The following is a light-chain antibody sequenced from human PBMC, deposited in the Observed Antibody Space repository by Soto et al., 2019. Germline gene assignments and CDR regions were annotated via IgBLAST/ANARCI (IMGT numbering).Light chain of an antibody. V-gene: IGKV3D-20*01. CDR3: QQYGSSR. J-gene: IGKJ5*01. CDR2: TAA. CDR1: QSVRSSY. Sequence: EIVLTQSPATLSLSPGERPTLSSGASQSVRSSYLAWYQQKPGLAPRLLIYTAASWATGIPDRFRGSGSGTDFSFTIGRLEPEDFAVYYCQQYGSSRLGQGTRLEIK.